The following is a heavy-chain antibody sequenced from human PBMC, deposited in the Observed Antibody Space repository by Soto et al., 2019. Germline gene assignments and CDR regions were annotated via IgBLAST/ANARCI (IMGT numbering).Heavy chain of an antibody. V-gene: IGHV4-30-4*01. CDR3: AREVAVAGFSNYFDY. CDR1: GGSISSGDYY. J-gene: IGHJ4*02. Sequence: SETLSLTCTVSGGSISSGDYYWSWIRQPPGKGLEWIGYIYYSGSTYYNPSLKSRVTISVDTSKNQFSLKLSSVTAADTAVYYCAREVAVAGFSNYFDYWGQGTLVTVSS. D-gene: IGHD6-19*01. CDR2: IYYSGST.